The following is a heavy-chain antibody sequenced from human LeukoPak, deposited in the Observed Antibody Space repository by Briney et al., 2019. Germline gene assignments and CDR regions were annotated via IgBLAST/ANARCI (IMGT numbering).Heavy chain of an antibody. V-gene: IGHV3-30*04. CDR1: GFTLSSYT. D-gene: IGHD3-3*01. CDR2: ISYDGSNK. J-gene: IGHJ4*02. CDR3: ARAGPRGVVITGLDY. Sequence: GGSLRLSCAASGFTLSSYTMHWVRQPPGRGLEWVAIISYDGSNKDYADSVKGRFTIARDNSKNTMYLQMNSLRAEDLAVYYCARAGPRGVVITGLDYWGQGTLVTVSS.